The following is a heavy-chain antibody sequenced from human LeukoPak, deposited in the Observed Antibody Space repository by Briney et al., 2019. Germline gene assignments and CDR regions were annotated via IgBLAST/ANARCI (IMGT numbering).Heavy chain of an antibody. CDR1: GGSITSSDSY. CDR2: LYYSGAT. CDR3: VRVIMATSYFDN. Sequence: SETLSLTCTVSGGSITSSDSYWGWIRQPPGKGLEWIGSLYYSGATYYNPYLKNRVTISADTSRARFSLKLSSVAAADTAVYYCVRVIMATSYFDNWGQGTLVAVSS. J-gene: IGHJ4*02. V-gene: IGHV4-39*07. D-gene: IGHD5-12*01.